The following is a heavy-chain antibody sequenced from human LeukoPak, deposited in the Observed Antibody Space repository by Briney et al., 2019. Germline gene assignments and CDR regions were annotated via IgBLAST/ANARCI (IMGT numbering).Heavy chain of an antibody. CDR2: ISSSSSYI. CDR3: ARSTVVTAILLSYGMDV. CDR1: GFTFSSYS. V-gene: IGHV3-21*01. Sequence: GGSLRLSCAASGFTFSSYSMNWVRQAPGKGLEWVSSISSSSSYIYYADSVKGRFTISRDNAKNSLYLQMNSLRAEDTAVYYCARSTVVTAILLSYGMDVWGQGTTATVSS. J-gene: IGHJ6*02. D-gene: IGHD2-21*02.